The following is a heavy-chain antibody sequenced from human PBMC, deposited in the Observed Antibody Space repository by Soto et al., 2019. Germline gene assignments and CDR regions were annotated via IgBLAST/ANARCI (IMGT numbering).Heavy chain of an antibody. CDR2: IYYSGNT. D-gene: IGHD2-2*01. CDR3: ARYPVVVVPAANYGLDV. Sequence: SETLSLTCSVPGVSVSSDIYYWSWIRHHPGKGLEWIGYIYYSGNTYYNPSLGGRVTISLDTSKNHFPLRLRSVTPADTAVYYCARYPVVVVPAANYGLDVWGQGTTVTVSS. CDR1: GVSVSSDIYY. V-gene: IGHV4-31*03. J-gene: IGHJ6*02.